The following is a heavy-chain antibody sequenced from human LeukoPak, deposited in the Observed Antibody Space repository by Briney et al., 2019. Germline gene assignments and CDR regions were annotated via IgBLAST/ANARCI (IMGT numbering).Heavy chain of an antibody. CDR1: GFTFSTYA. CDR3: ARARSSYGYGDAFDI. Sequence: PGGSLRLSCAASGFTFSTYAMHWVRQAPGKGLEWVAVISYDGSSKYYADSVKGRFTISRANSKNTLYLQMNSLRAEDTAVYYCARARSSYGYGDAFDIWGQGTMVTVSS. D-gene: IGHD5-18*01. J-gene: IGHJ3*02. CDR2: ISYDGSSK. V-gene: IGHV3-30*04.